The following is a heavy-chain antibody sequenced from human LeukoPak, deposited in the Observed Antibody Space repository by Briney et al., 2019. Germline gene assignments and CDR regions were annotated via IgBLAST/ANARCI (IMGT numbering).Heavy chain of an antibody. CDR1: GYTLTELS. D-gene: IGHD2-2*01. V-gene: IGHV1-24*01. J-gene: IGHJ6*02. Sequence: ASVKVSCKVSGYTLTELSMHWVRQAPGKGLEWMGGFDPEDGETIYAQKFQSRVTMTEDTSTDTAYMELSSLRSEDTAVYYCATDRGYCSSTSCDYYYYYYGMDVWGQGTTVTVSS. CDR2: FDPEDGET. CDR3: ATDRGYCSSTSCDYYYYYYGMDV.